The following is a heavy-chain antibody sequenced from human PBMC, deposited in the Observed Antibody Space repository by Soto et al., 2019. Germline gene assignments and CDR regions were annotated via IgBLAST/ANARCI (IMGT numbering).Heavy chain of an antibody. J-gene: IGHJ4*02. CDR3: AKVGSRGYDIMTGYLYDSDY. CDR2: ISGSGGST. Sequence: VLLGLCWGAAGCTFVGYGGSWVRQDPGKGLEWVSAISGSGGSTYYADSVKGRFTISRDNSKNTLYLQMNSLRAEDTAVYYCAKVGSRGYDIMTGYLYDSDYWGQRTLVPVSS. CDR1: GCTFVGYG. V-gene: IGHV3-23*01. D-gene: IGHD3-9*01.